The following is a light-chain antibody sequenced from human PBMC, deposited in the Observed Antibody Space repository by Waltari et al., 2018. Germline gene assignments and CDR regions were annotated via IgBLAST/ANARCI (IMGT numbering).Light chain of an antibody. CDR3: QTGGHGTWV. V-gene: IGLV4-69*01. J-gene: IGLJ3*02. Sequence: QLVLTQSPSASASLGASVKLTCTLRSGHSSHVIAWPQQQPEKGPRYLMKVNSDGSHSKGDEIPDRFSGSTSGAERYLTISSVQPEDEADYYCQTGGHGTWVFGGGTKLTVL. CDR2: VNSDGSH. CDR1: SGHSSHV.